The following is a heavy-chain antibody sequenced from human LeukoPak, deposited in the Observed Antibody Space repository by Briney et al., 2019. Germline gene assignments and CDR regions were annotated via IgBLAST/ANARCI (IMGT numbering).Heavy chain of an antibody. CDR3: ARGLSISPNLFDC. J-gene: IGHJ4*02. V-gene: IGHV1-69*05. D-gene: IGHD2/OR15-2a*01. Sequence: GSSVKVSCKASGGTFSSYAITWVRQAPGQGLEWMGGIIPIFGTANYAQKFQGRVTITTDESTSTAYMGLSSLRSEDTAVYYCARGLSISPNLFDCWGQGTLVTVSS. CDR2: IIPIFGTA. CDR1: GGTFSSYA.